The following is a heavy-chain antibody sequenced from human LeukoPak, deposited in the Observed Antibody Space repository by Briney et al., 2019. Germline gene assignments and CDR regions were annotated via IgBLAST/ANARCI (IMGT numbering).Heavy chain of an antibody. D-gene: IGHD2-21*01. CDR1: GFTFSNYA. CDR2: ISGSGGNT. J-gene: IGHJ4*02. V-gene: IGHV3-23*01. CDR3: AKDIQCTY. Sequence: PGRSLRLSCAATGFTFSNYAIHWGRQAPGKGLEWVSLISGSGGNTYYADSVKGRFTISRDNSKNTLYLQMNSLRAEDTAVYHCAKDIQCTYWGQGTLVTVSS.